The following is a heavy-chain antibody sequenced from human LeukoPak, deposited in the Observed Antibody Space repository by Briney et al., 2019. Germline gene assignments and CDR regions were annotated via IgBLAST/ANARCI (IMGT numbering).Heavy chain of an antibody. J-gene: IGHJ4*02. CDR1: GFTVSSNY. D-gene: IGHD6-6*01. Sequence: PGGSLRLSCAASGFTVSSNYMSWVRQAPGKGLEWVSVIYGGGSTYYADSVKGRFTISRDNSKNTLYLQMNSLRAEDTAVYYCARAGIAARHFDYWGQGTLVTVSS. CDR3: ARAGIAARHFDY. V-gene: IGHV3-66*02. CDR2: IYGGGST.